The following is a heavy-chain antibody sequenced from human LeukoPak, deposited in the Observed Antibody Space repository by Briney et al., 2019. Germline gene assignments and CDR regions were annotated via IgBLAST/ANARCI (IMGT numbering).Heavy chain of an antibody. CDR2: VSWNSGSI. V-gene: IGHV3-9*01. CDR1: GFTFDDYA. J-gene: IGHJ4*02. D-gene: IGHD6-19*01. CDR3: AKIPSYSSGWYFDY. Sequence: PGGSLRLSCAASGFTFDDYAMHRVRQAPGKGLEWVSGVSWNSGSIGYADSVKGRFTISRDNAKNSLYLQMNSLRAEDTALYYCAKIPSYSSGWYFDYWGQGTLVTVSS.